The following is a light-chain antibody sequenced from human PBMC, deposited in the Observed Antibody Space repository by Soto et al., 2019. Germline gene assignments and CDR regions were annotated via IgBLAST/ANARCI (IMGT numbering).Light chain of an antibody. Sequence: SYELTQPPSVSVSPGQTASVTCSGDKLGDKYTCWYQQKAGQSPVLVIYQDTNRPSGIPERFSGTNSGNTATLTISGTQAMDEADYYCQAWDSGTVVFGGGTKLTVL. CDR1: KLGDKY. J-gene: IGLJ2*01. CDR2: QDT. CDR3: QAWDSGTVV. V-gene: IGLV3-1*01.